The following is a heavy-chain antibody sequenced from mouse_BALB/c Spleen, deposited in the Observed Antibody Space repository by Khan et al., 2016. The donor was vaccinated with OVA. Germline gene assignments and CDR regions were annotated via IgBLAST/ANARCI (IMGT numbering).Heavy chain of an antibody. CDR2: INSGGDTT. CDR3: TRRPGYIDV. V-gene: IGHV5-12-1*01. Sequence: EVELVESGGGLVKPGGSLTLSCTASGFTFSSYDMSWVRQTPEKRLEWVAYINSGGDTTYSPDTVTGRFTISRDNAKNTLYLQMSSLKSEDTAIYYCTRRPGYIDVWGAGTTVTVSS. J-gene: IGHJ1*01. CDR1: GFTFSSYD.